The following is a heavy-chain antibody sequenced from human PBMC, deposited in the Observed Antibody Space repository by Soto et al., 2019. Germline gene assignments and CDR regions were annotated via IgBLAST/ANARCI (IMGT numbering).Heavy chain of an antibody. D-gene: IGHD1-26*01. V-gene: IGHV4-34*01. Sequence: SETLSLTCAVYGGSFSGYYWSWIRQPPGKGLEWIGEINHSGSTNYNPSLKSRVTISVDTSKNQFSLKLSSVTAADTAVYYCARPREGYFDYWGQGTLVTVSS. CDR2: INHSGST. J-gene: IGHJ4*02. CDR3: ARPREGYFDY. CDR1: GGSFSGYY.